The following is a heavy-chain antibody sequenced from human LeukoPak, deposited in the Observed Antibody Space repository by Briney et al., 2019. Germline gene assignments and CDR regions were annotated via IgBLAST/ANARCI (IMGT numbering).Heavy chain of an antibody. CDR3: VKDGRQDGRGYFGMDV. J-gene: IGHJ6*02. D-gene: IGHD3-9*01. CDR2: IGNDGDNE. CDR1: GFTFTTYG. Sequence: GGSLRLSCAASGFTFTTYGMHWVRQAPGKGLEWVAVIGNDGDNEFYADSVKGRFTISRDNSKNTVSLQMNSLRAEDTAVYYCVKDGRQDGRGYFGMDVWGQGTTVTVSS. V-gene: IGHV3-30*18.